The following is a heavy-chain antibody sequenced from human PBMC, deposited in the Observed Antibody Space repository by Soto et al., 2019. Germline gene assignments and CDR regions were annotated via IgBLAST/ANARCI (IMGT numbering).Heavy chain of an antibody. CDR2: ISAYNANT. CDR3: ARDQLGYCSSTSCLSDY. CDR1: GYTFTSYG. J-gene: IGHJ4*02. Sequence: ASVKVSCKASGYTFTSYGISWVRQAPGQGLEWMGWISAYNANTNYAQKLQGRVTMTTDTSTSTAYMELRSLRSDDTAVYYCARDQLGYCSSTSCLSDYWGQGTLVTVSS. V-gene: IGHV1-18*04. D-gene: IGHD2-2*01.